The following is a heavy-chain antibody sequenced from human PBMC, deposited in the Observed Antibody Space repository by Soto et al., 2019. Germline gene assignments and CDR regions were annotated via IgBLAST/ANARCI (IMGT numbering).Heavy chain of an antibody. J-gene: IGHJ4*02. CDR1: GGSIGLYY. CDR3: ARGNPWDS. D-gene: IGHD1-1*01. CDR2: IYYSGST. V-gene: IGHV4-59*01. Sequence: SETLSLTCTVSGGSIGLYYWSWIRQPPGKGLEWIGYIYYSGSTDYNPSLKSRVTISVDTSKNQFSLTLNSVTTADTAVYFCARGNPWDSWGQGTLVTVSS.